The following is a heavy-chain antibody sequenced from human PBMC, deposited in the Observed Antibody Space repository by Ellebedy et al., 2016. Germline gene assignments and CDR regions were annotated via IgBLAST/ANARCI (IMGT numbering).Heavy chain of an antibody. CDR1: GFIFTSYG. Sequence: GGSLRLSCAASGFIFTSYGMHWVRQAPGKGLEWVAVIWYDGSNKYYADSVKGRFTISRDNAKNSLSLQMNSLRAGDTAVYYCARADFYYGVDVWGQGTSVTVSS. J-gene: IGHJ6*02. V-gene: IGHV3-33*08. CDR3: ARADFYYGVDV. CDR2: IWYDGSNK.